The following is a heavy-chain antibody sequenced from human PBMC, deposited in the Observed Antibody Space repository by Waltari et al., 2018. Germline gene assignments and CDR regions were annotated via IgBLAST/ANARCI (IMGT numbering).Heavy chain of an antibody. V-gene: IGHV4-38-2*02. D-gene: IGHD4-4*01. CDR1: GYSISSGYY. CDR3: ARDLQQGFDY. Sequence: QVQLQESGPGLVKPSETLSLTCTVSGYSISSGYYWCWIRQPPGKGLEWIGSIYHSWSTYYSPSLKRRVTISVDASKNQFSRKLSSVTAADTAVYYCARDLQQGFDYWGQGALVTVSS. J-gene: IGHJ4*02. CDR2: IYHSWST.